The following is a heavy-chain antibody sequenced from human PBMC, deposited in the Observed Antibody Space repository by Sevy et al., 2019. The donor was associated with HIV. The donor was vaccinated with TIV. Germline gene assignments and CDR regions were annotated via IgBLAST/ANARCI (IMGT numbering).Heavy chain of an antibody. V-gene: IGHV3-23*01. CDR3: AKVGCSSTSCAPGYYYYMDV. J-gene: IGHJ6*03. CDR2: ISGRGGST. D-gene: IGHD2-2*01. Sequence: GESLKISCAASGFTFSSYAMSWVRQAPGKGLEWVSSISGRGGSTYYADSVKGRFTISRDNSKNTLYLQMNSLRAEDTGVYYCAKVGCSSTSCAPGYYYYMDVWGKGTTVTVSS. CDR1: GFTFSSYA.